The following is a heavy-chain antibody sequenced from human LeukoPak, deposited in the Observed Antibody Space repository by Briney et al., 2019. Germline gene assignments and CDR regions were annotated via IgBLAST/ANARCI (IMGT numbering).Heavy chain of an antibody. CDR3: ARGGITDYGDYSSIDY. CDR2: ISTGGGT. CDR1: GFTVSNYY. Sequence: GGSLRLSCVASGFTVSNYYMSWVRQAPGKGLEWVSVISTGGGTSYTDSVKGRFTFSRDNSKNTLFLQMSSLRAEDTAVYYCARGGITDYGDYSSIDYWGQGTLLTVSS. D-gene: IGHD4-17*01. J-gene: IGHJ4*02. V-gene: IGHV3-66*01.